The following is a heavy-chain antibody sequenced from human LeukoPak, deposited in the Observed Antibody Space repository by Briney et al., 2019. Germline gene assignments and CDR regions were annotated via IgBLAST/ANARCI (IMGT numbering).Heavy chain of an antibody. CDR3: ASLRGKFGELLLPFDY. J-gene: IGHJ4*02. V-gene: IGHV3-30-3*01. D-gene: IGHD3-10*01. Sequence: GRSLRLSCAASGFTFSSYAMHWVRQAPGKGLEWVAVISYDGSNKYYADSVKGRFTISRDNSKNTLYLQMNSLRAEDTAVYYCASLRGKFGELLLPFDYWGQGTLVTVSS. CDR2: ISYDGSNK. CDR1: GFTFSSYA.